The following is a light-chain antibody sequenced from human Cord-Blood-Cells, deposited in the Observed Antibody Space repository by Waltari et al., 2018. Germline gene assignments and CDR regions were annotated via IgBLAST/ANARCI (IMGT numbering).Light chain of an antibody. CDR3: SSYTSSSTLV. Sequence: QSALTQPASVSGSPGQSITISCTGTSSDVGGYTSVSWYHRHPGKAPKPMIYDVSNRPSGVSNRFSGSKSGNTASLTISGLQAEDEADYYCSSYTSSSTLVFGGGTKLTVL. J-gene: IGLJ3*02. CDR2: DVS. CDR1: SSDVGGYTS. V-gene: IGLV2-14*03.